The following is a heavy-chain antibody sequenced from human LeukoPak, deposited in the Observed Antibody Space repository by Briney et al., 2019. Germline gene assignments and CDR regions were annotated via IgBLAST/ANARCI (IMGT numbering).Heavy chain of an antibody. CDR3: ARDLNWLLDY. V-gene: IGHV3-48*02. CDR1: GFTFNSFT. CDR2: IGTSSSTT. Sequence: GGSLRLSCVASGFTFNSFTMNWVRQAPGRGLEWVSYIGTSSSTTSYADSVKGRFTISRDNARNSLYLQMNSLRDEDTAVYYCARDLNWLLDYWGQGALVTVSS. J-gene: IGHJ4*02. D-gene: IGHD5-12*01.